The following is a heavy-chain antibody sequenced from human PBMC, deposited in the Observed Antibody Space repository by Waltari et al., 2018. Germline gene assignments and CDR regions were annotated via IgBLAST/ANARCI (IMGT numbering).Heavy chain of an antibody. J-gene: IGHJ1*01. CDR2: SNPNSGGT. V-gene: IGHV1-2*06. D-gene: IGHD2-21*02. Sequence: QVQLVQSGAEVKKPGASVKVSCKASGYTFTGYYMHWVRQAPGQGLEWMGRSNPNSGGTNYAQKFQGRVTITTDESTSTAYMELSSLRSEDTAVYYCAREVGGDRAEYFQHWGQGTLVTVSS. CDR1: GYTFTGYY. CDR3: AREVGGDRAEYFQH.